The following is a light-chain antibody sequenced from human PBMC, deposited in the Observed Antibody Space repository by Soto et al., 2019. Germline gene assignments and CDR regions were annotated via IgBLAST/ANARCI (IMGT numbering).Light chain of an antibody. V-gene: IGKV3-20*01. J-gene: IGKJ1*01. CDR1: QSVSRSN. Sequence: EIVLTQSPGTLSLSPGERATLSCRASQSVSRSNLAWYQHKPGQAPRLLIFGASTRAAGIPDRFSGSGSGTDFTLTISRLDPEDFAVYYCQHYGTSPRTFGQGTKVEIK. CDR3: QHYGTSPRT. CDR2: GAS.